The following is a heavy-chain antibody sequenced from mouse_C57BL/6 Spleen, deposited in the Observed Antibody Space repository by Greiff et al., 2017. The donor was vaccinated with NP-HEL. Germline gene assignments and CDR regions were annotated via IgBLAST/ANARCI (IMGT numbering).Heavy chain of an antibody. J-gene: IGHJ3*01. V-gene: IGHV1-50*01. CDR2: IDPSDSYT. CDR3: ARKGNYYGTSFAY. Sequence: QVQLQQPGAELVKPGASVKLSCKASGYTFTSYWMQWVKQRPGQGLEWIGEIDPSDSYTNYNQKFKGKATLTVDTSSSTAYLQLSSLTSEVSAVYYCARKGNYYGTSFAYWGQGTLVTVSA. D-gene: IGHD1-1*01. CDR1: GYTFTSYW.